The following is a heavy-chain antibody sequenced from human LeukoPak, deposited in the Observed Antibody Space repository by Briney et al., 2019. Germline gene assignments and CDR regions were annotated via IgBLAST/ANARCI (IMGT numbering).Heavy chain of an antibody. CDR3: ATGVKDILTVYHSPYYYYGMDV. Sequence: PSETLSLTCTVSGGSMRSYYWSWIRQPPGKGLEWLGYIYYSGSTNYNPSLKSRVTISVDTSKNQFSLKLSSVTAADTAVYYCATGVKDILTVYHSPYYYYGMDVWGQGTTVTVSS. D-gene: IGHD3-9*01. CDR2: IYYSGST. J-gene: IGHJ6*02. CDR1: GGSMRSYY. V-gene: IGHV4-59*01.